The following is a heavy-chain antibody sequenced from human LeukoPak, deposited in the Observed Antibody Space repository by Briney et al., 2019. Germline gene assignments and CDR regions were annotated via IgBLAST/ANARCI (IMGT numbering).Heavy chain of an antibody. CDR2: ISSSGSTI. CDR3: ASIAAVNPANAFDI. J-gene: IGHJ3*02. D-gene: IGHD6-13*01. CDR1: GFTFSSYS. V-gene: IGHV3-48*04. Sequence: TGGSLRLSCAASGFTFSSYSMNWVRQAPGKGLEWVSYISSSGSTIYYADSVEGRFTISRDNAKNSLYLQMNSLRVEDTAVYYCASIAAVNPANAFDIWGQGTMVTVSS.